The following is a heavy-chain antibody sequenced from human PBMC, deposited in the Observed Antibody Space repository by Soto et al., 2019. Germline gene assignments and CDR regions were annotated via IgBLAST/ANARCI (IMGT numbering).Heavy chain of an antibody. J-gene: IGHJ6*02. V-gene: IGHV6-1*01. CDR3: EGVALFRGMDV. CDR2: TYYRSKWYN. D-gene: IGHD2-21*01. Sequence: PSQTLSLTCVISGNSVSSNSAAWIWIRQSPSRGLEWLGRTYYRSKWYNDYAVSVKSRITINPDTSKNQFSLHLDSVIPEDTAVYYCEGVALFRGMDVWGQGATVTVYS. CDR1: GNSVSSNSAA.